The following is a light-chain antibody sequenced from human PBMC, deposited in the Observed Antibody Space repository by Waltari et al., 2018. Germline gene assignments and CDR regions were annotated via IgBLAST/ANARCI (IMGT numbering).Light chain of an antibody. Sequence: QLVLTQSPSASASLGTSVKLTCTLSSGHSTYAVAWHQQQAEKGPRSLIKVTREGSHSKGSGVPDRFSGSSSGTERYLIISSLQSEDEADYYCQTWGTGTMVFGGGTKLTVL. J-gene: IGLJ2*01. CDR1: SGHSTYA. CDR3: QTWGTGTMV. V-gene: IGLV4-69*01. CDR2: VTREGSH.